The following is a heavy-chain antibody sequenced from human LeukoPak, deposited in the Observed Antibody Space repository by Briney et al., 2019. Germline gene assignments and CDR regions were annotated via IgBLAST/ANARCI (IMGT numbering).Heavy chain of an antibody. CDR2: INHSGST. CDR1: GGSFSGYY. V-gene: IGHV4-34*01. CDR3: ARSPHYGSGWSRKHYFDY. J-gene: IGHJ4*02. D-gene: IGHD6-19*01. Sequence: ASETLSLTCAVYGGSFSGYYWSWIRQPPGKGLEWIGEINHSGSTNYNPSLKSRVTISVDTSKNQFSLKLSSVTAADTAVYYCARSPHYGSGWSRKHYFDYWGQGTLVTVSS.